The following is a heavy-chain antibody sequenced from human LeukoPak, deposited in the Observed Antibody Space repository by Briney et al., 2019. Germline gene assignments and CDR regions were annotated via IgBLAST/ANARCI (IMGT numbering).Heavy chain of an antibody. CDR1: GFTFSSYA. CDR2: ISGSGGST. CDR3: AKQNNPTTVTTGLYFDY. V-gene: IGHV3-23*01. J-gene: IGHJ4*02. Sequence: PGGSLRLSCAASGFTFSSYAMSWVRQAPGKGLEWVSAISGSGGSTYYADSVKGRFTISRDNSKNTLYLQMNSLRAEDTAVYYCAKQNNPTTVTTGLYFDYWGQGTLVTVSS. D-gene: IGHD4-17*01.